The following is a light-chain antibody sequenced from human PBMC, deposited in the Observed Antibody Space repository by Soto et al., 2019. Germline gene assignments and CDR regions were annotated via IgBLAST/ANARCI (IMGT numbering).Light chain of an antibody. V-gene: IGKV3-20*01. J-gene: IGKJ2*01. CDR2: AAS. CDR3: QQYDRSPYT. CDR1: QSVSSTY. Sequence: EVVLTQSPGTLSLSPGERATLSCRASQSVSSTYFAWYQQKPGQAPRLLIYAASRRETGIPDTFSGSGSGTDFTLTISRLEPEDFAVYYCQQYDRSPYTFGQGTKLEIK.